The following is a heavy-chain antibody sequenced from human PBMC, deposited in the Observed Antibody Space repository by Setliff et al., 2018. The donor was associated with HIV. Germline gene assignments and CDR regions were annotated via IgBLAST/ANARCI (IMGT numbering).Heavy chain of an antibody. J-gene: IGHJ4*02. V-gene: IGHV4-38-2*02. CDR2: LYYDGNT. CDR1: AYSIRNGYY. CDR3: ARETIRSGHPSEAGFDF. D-gene: IGHD6-19*01. Sequence: PSETLSLTCTVSAYSIRNGYYWGWIRQSPGRGLEWIGTLYYDGNTYYNPSLKSRVTMSVDTSKNQFSLNLNSVTAADTAVYYFARETIRSGHPSEAGFDFWGQGALVTVSS.